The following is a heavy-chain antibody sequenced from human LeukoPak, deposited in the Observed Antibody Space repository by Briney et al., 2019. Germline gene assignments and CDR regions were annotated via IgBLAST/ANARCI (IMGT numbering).Heavy chain of an antibody. Sequence: GGSLRLSCAASGCTFSSYEMNWVRQAAGKGLEWVSYISSSGSTIYYADSVKGRFTISRDNAKNSLYLQMNSLRAEDTAVYYCASLSIAAAGFDYWGQGTLVTVSS. J-gene: IGHJ4*02. D-gene: IGHD6-13*01. CDR2: ISSSGSTI. CDR3: ASLSIAAAGFDY. V-gene: IGHV3-48*03. CDR1: GCTFSSYE.